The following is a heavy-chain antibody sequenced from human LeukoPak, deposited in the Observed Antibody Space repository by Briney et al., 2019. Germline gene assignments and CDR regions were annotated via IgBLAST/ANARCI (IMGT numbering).Heavy chain of an antibody. V-gene: IGHV3-23*01. Sequence: PGGSLRLSCAASGFTFSSNAMSWVRQAPGKGLEWVSVISSSGSSSYYADSVKGRFTISRDNSKNTLYLQMNSLRAEDTATYYCAKNFGSGNYRSFVYWGQGTLVTVSS. CDR1: GFTFSSNA. D-gene: IGHD3-10*01. CDR2: ISSSGSSS. CDR3: AKNFGSGNYRSFVY. J-gene: IGHJ4*02.